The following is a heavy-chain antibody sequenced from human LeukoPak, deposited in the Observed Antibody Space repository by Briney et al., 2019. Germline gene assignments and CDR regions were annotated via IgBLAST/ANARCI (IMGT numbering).Heavy chain of an antibody. CDR1: GGTFSSYT. D-gene: IGHD2-2*01. CDR3: ASRESTEDIVVVPEY. V-gene: IGHV1-69*02. J-gene: IGHJ4*02. CDR2: IIPILGIA. Sequence: ASVKVSCKASGGTFSSYTISWVRQAPGQGLEWMGRIIPILGIANYAQKFQGRVTITADKSTSTAYMELSSLRSEDTAVYYCASRESTEDIVVVPEYWGQGPLVTVSS.